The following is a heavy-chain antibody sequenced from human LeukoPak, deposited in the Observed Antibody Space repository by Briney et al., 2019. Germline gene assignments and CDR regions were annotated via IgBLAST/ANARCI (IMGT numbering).Heavy chain of an antibody. CDR2: IHPNSGGT. J-gene: IGHJ4*02. CDR1: GYTFTGNY. V-gene: IGHV1-2*02. CDR3: ARFRAGVGEPYGDY. D-gene: IGHD3-10*01. Sequence: ASVTVSCKASGYTFTGNYMHWVRQAPGQGLEWMGWIHPNSGGTNYAQKFQGRVTMTRDTSISTAYMDLIRLRSDDTAVCYCARFRAGVGEPYGDYWGQGTLVTVPS.